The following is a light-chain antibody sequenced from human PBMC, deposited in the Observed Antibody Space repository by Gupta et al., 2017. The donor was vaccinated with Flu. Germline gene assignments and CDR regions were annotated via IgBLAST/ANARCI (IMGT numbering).Light chain of an antibody. CDR1: QSISSY. Sequence: GDRATITWRASQSISSYLTWYQQKPGKAPRLLIYDASSRATGIPARFSGSGSGTDFTLTISRLEPEDFAVYYCQQSDSTPWTFGQGTKVEIK. CDR2: DAS. J-gene: IGKJ1*01. V-gene: IGKV3-11*01. CDR3: QQSDSTPWT.